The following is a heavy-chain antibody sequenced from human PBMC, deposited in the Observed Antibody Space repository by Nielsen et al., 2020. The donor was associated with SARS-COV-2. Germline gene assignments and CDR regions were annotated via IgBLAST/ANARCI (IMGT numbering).Heavy chain of an antibody. CDR1: RYTFNDYY. CDR3: ARGSVTTRLSHYFHGMDV. Sequence: ASVKVSCKASRYTFNDYYIHWVRQAPGQGLEWMGWMNPNSGGTNYAQQFQGRVTMTRDTSISTAYMELTSLRYDDTAIYYCARGSVTTRLSHYFHGMDVWGLGTTVIVSS. J-gene: IGHJ6*02. CDR2: MNPNSGGT. D-gene: IGHD4-17*01. V-gene: IGHV1-2*02.